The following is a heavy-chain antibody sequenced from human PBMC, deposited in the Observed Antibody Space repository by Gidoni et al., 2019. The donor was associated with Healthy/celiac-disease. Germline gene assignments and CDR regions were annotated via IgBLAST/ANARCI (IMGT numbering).Heavy chain of an antibody. CDR1: GGSISSYY. D-gene: IGHD6-13*01. CDR3: ARRDSSSWALDAFDI. Sequence: QVQLQESGPGLVKPSETLSLTCTVSGGSISSYYWSWIRQPPGKGLEWIGYIYYSGSTNYNPSLKSRVTISVDTSKNQFSLKLSSVTAADTAVYYCARRDSSSWALDAFDIWGQGTMVTVSS. J-gene: IGHJ3*02. V-gene: IGHV4-59*01. CDR2: IYYSGST.